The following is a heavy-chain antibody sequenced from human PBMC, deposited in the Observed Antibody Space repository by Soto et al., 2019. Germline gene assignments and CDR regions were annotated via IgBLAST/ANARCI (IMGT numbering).Heavy chain of an antibody. V-gene: IGHV3-66*01. Sequence: GGSLRLSCAASGFTVSSNYMSWVRQAPGKGLEWVSVIYSGGSTYYADSVKGRFTISRDNSKNTLYLQMNSLRAEDTAVYYCARALRGYSYGYLGYYYYYMDVWGKGTTVTVSS. CDR2: IYSGGST. D-gene: IGHD5-18*01. CDR1: GFTVSSNY. J-gene: IGHJ6*03. CDR3: ARALRGYSYGYLGYYYYYMDV.